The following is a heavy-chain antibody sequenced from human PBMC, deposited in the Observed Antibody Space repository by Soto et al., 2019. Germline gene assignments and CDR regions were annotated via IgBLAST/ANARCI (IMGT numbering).Heavy chain of an antibody. V-gene: IGHV1-69*02. Sequence: PSVKVSCKASGGTFSSYTISWVRQAPGQGLEWMGRIIPILGIANYAQKFQGRVTITADKSTSTAYMELSSLRSEDTAVYYCAMARYSGYGPSYFDYWGQGTLVTVSS. CDR2: IIPILGIA. D-gene: IGHD5-12*01. J-gene: IGHJ4*02. CDR1: GGTFSSYT. CDR3: AMARYSGYGPSYFDY.